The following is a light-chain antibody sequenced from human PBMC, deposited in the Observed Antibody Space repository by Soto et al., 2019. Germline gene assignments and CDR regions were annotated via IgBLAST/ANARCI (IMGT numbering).Light chain of an antibody. CDR3: QQYGSSPS. Sequence: VLTQSPATLSLSPGDSATLSCRASQSISTKLAWYQQKPGQAPRLLIYGASTRATGIPARFSGSGSATEFTLTIRRLQSEDFAVYYCQQYGSSPSCGQGTKVDIK. V-gene: IGKV3D-15*02. CDR1: QSISTK. J-gene: IGKJ1*01. CDR2: GAS.